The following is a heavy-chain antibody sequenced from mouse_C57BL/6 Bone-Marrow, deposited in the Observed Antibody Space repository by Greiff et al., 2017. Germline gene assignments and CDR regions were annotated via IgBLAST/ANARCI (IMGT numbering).Heavy chain of an antibody. CDR3: ARMGYYYGSSFYWYFDV. CDR2: IDPSDSYT. V-gene: IGHV1-69*01. J-gene: IGHJ1*03. Sequence: VQLQQPGAELVMPGASVKLSCKASGYTFTSYWMHWVKQRPGQGLEWIGEIDPSDSYTNYNQKFKGKSTLTVDKSSSTAYIQLSSLTSEDSAVYYCARMGYYYGSSFYWYFDVWGTGTTVTVSS. D-gene: IGHD1-1*01. CDR1: GYTFTSYW.